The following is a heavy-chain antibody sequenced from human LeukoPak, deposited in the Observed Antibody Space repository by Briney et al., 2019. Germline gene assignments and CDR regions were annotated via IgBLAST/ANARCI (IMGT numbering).Heavy chain of an antibody. J-gene: IGHJ6*02. V-gene: IGHV3-48*01. D-gene: IGHD6-19*01. Sequence: GGSLRLSCATSGFTFSSYDMNWVRQAPGKGLEWLSYIGTGGRAIYYADSVKGRFTISRDNAKNSLYLQMNSLRAEDTAVYYCAREGHSGRGPYYYGMDVWGQGTTVTVSS. CDR2: IGTGGRAI. CDR1: GFTFSSYD. CDR3: AREGHSGRGPYYYGMDV.